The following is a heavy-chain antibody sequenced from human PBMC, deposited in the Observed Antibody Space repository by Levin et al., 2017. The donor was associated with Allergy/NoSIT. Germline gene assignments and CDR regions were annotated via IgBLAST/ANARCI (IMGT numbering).Heavy chain of an antibody. CDR2: INSDGSST. Sequence: GESLKISCAASGFTFSSYWMHWVRQAPGKGLVWVSRINSDGSSTSYADSVKGRFTISRDNAKNTLYLQMNSLRAEDTAVYYCARDSPEELWFRELSGYYYYYYMDVWGKGTTVTVSS. D-gene: IGHD3-10*01. J-gene: IGHJ6*03. V-gene: IGHV3-74*01. CDR3: ARDSPEELWFRELSGYYYYYYMDV. CDR1: GFTFSSYW.